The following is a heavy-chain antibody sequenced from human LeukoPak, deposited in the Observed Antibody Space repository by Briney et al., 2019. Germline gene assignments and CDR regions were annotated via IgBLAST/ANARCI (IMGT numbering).Heavy chain of an antibody. J-gene: IGHJ4*02. CDR2: IYYSGST. Sequence: SETPSLTCTVSGGSISSSSYYWGWIRQPPGKGLEWIGSIYYSGSTYYNPSLKSRVTISVDTSKNQFSLKLSSVTAADTAVYYCASDGYYFDYWGQGTLVTVSS. D-gene: IGHD5-24*01. CDR1: GGSISSSSYY. V-gene: IGHV4-39*01. CDR3: ASDGYYFDY.